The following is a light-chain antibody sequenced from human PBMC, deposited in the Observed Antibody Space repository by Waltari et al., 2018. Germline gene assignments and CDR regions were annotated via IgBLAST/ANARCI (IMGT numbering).Light chain of an antibody. Sequence: DVVMTQSPLSLPVTPGEPASISCRSSQSLLYCNGYNYVNWYLQRPGQSPQLLIYLGSNRASGVPGRFSGSGSGTDFTLKISRVEAEDVGVYYCMQGLHFPLTFGPGTKVDIK. CDR2: LGS. CDR1: QSLLYCNGYNY. CDR3: MQGLHFPLT. V-gene: IGKV2-28*01. J-gene: IGKJ3*01.